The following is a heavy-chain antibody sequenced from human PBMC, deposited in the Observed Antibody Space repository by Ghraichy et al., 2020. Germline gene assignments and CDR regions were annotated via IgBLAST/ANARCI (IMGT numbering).Heavy chain of an antibody. J-gene: IGHJ6*03. CDR2: IKRDGSYT. D-gene: IGHD2-2*01. CDR3: ADSSTSGFMDA. CDR1: GFTFSNYW. V-gene: IGHV3-74*01. Sequence: LSLTCVASGFTFSNYWMHWVRQVPGKGLVWVSRIKRDGSYTNYADSVKGRFTISRDNAKNTVYLQMNSLRVEDTAIYYCADSSTSGFMDAWGNGTTVTVSS.